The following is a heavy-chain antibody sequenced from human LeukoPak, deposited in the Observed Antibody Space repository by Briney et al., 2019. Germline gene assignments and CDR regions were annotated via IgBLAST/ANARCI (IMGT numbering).Heavy chain of an antibody. J-gene: IGHJ3*01. CDR3: ARDSLEDAFAF. D-gene: IGHD5-24*01. V-gene: IGHV4-61*02. CDR1: GASVSSGAYY. Sequence: SETLSLTCTVSGASVSSGAYYWNWIRQSAEKGLEWIGRVYTNGDVDYNPSLKNRITISLDGSKNQFFLSLSSVTAADTAFYYCARDSLEDAFAFWGQGTMVTVSS. CDR2: VYTNGDV.